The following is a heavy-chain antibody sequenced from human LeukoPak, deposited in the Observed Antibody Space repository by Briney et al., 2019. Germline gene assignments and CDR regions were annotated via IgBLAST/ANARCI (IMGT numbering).Heavy chain of an antibody. V-gene: IGHV3-23*01. CDR1: GFTFSSYA. J-gene: IGHJ4*02. CDR2: ISGSGGST. CDR3: ARWRGLAFDY. D-gene: IGHD6-19*01. Sequence: PGGSLRLSCAASGFTFSSYAMSWVRQAPGKGLEWVSAISGSGGSTYCADSVKGRFTISRDNSKNTLYLQMNSLRAEDTAVYYCARWRGLAFDYWGQGTLVTVSS.